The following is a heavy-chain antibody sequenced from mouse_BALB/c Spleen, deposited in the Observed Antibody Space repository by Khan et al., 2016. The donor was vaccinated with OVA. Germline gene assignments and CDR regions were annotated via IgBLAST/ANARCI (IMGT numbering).Heavy chain of an antibody. V-gene: IGHV3-2*02. CDR2: ISYSGVT. CDR1: GYSITSGYA. CDR3: ARENYYGYYVDY. J-gene: IGHJ2*01. Sequence: EVQLQESGPGLVKPSQSLSLTCTVTGYSITSGYAWNWIRQFPGNKLEWMGYISYSGVTSYTPSLKSRISITRDTSKNQFFLQLNSVTTEDTATEYCARENYYGYYVDYWGQGTTLTVSS. D-gene: IGHD1-1*01.